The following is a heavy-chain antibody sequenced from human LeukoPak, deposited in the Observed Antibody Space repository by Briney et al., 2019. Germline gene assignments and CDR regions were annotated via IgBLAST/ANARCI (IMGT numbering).Heavy chain of an antibody. CDR3: AKVGIAAAGMVDY. V-gene: IGHV3-30*18. Sequence: GGSLRLSCAASGFTFSSYGMHWVRQAPGKGLGWVAVISYDGSNKYYADSVKGRFTISRDNSKNTLYLRMNSLRAEDTAVYYCAKVGIAAAGMVDYWGQGTLVTVSS. J-gene: IGHJ4*02. CDR2: ISYDGSNK. CDR1: GFTFSSYG. D-gene: IGHD6-13*01.